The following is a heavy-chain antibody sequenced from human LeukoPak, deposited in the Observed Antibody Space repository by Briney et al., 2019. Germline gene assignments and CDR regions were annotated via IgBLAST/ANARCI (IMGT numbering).Heavy chain of an antibody. Sequence: SVKVSCKASGGTFSSYAISWVRQAPGQGLEWMGRIIPILGITNYAQKFQGRVTITAKKSTSTAYLELSSLRSEDTAVYYCARGRMTVEGAEYFQHWGQGTLVTVSS. CDR2: IIPILGIT. V-gene: IGHV1-69*04. CDR1: GGTFSSYA. CDR3: ARGRMTVEGAEYFQH. D-gene: IGHD3-22*01. J-gene: IGHJ1*01.